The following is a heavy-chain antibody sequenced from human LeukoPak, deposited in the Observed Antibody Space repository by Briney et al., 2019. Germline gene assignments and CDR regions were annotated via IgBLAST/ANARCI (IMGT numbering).Heavy chain of an antibody. CDR1: GFTFSSYG. CDR2: ISSSSSYI. Sequence: GGSLRLSCAASGFTFSSYGMNWVRQAPGKGLEWVSSISSSSSYIYYADSVKGRFTISRDNAKNSLYLQMNSLRAEDTAVYYCARDIADERDYWGQGTLVTVSS. CDR3: ARDIADERDY. J-gene: IGHJ4*02. V-gene: IGHV3-21*01. D-gene: IGHD6-13*01.